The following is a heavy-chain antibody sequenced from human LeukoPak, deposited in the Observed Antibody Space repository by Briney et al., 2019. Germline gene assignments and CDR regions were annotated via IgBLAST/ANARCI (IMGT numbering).Heavy chain of an antibody. Sequence: GGSLRLSCAASGFTFSSYGMNWVRQAPGKGLEWDSVIYRGGSTYYSDSVRGRFTISRDNSKNTLYLQMNSLRAEDPAVYYCAQIGGRDYWGQGTLVTVSS. CDR2: IYRGGST. J-gene: IGHJ4*02. D-gene: IGHD3-22*01. CDR3: AQIGGRDY. V-gene: IGHV3-53*01. CDR1: GFTFSSYG.